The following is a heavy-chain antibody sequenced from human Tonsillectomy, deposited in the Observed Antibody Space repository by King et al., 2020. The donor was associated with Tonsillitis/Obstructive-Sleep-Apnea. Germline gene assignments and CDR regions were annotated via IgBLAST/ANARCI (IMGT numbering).Heavy chain of an antibody. Sequence: QLVQSGAEVKKPGESLRISCQGSGYSFTSYWITWVRQMPGKGLEWMGRIAPGDSYTNYSPSFQGHVTISADKSISTAYLQWSSLKASDTAMYYCARLDCSSISPISCDHWGQGTLVSVSS. J-gene: IGHJ4*02. D-gene: IGHD2-2*01. V-gene: IGHV5-10-1*01. CDR2: IAPGDSYT. CDR3: ARLDCSSISPISCDH. CDR1: GYSFTSYW.